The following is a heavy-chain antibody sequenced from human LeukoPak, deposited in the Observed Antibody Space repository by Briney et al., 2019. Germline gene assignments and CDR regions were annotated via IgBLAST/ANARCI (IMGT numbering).Heavy chain of an antibody. J-gene: IGHJ4*02. CDR2: IYPGDSDT. D-gene: IGHD3-22*01. CDR3: ARPGYYYDRSGYYYNDY. CDR1: GYSFTSYW. Sequence: GESLKISCKGSGYSFTSYWIGWVRQMPGKGLEWMGSIYPGDSDTRYSPSFQGQVTISADKSISTAYLQWSSLKASDTAMYYCARPGYYYDRSGYYYNDYWGQGTLVTVSS. V-gene: IGHV5-51*01.